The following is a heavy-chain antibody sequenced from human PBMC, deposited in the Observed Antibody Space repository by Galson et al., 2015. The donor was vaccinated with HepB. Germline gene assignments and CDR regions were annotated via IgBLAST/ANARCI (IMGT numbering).Heavy chain of an antibody. CDR2: IHTSGST. D-gene: IGHD2-2*01. Sequence: LTCTVSGGSITSYYWSWIRQPAGKGLEWIGRIHTSGSTNYNPSLKSRVTMSVDTSKNQFSLNLSSVTAADTAVYYCAGDRYQLLLGYYYYMDVWGKGTTVTVSS. CDR3: AGDRYQLLLGYYYYMDV. J-gene: IGHJ6*03. V-gene: IGHV4-4*07. CDR1: GGSITSYY.